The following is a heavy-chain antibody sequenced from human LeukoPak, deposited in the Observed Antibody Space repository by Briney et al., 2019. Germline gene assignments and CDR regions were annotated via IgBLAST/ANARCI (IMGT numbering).Heavy chain of an antibody. D-gene: IGHD3-10*01. CDR3: ARVKSRVWFGEPYHLYFDY. CDR1: GYTFTSYD. CDR2: MNPNSGNT. Sequence: ASVKVSCKASGYTFTSYDINWVRQATGQGLEWMGWMNPNSGNTGYAQKFQGRVTMTRNTSISTAYMELSSLRSEDTAVYYCARVKSRVWFGEPYHLYFDYWGQGTLVTVSS. V-gene: IGHV1-8*01. J-gene: IGHJ4*02.